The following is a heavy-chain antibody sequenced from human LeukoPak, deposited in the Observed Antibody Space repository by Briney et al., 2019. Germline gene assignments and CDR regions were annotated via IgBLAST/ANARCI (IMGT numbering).Heavy chain of an antibody. J-gene: IGHJ4*02. V-gene: IGHV3-21*01. D-gene: IGHD6-13*01. CDR2: ISSSSSYI. CDR1: GFTFSSYS. CDR3: ARDRSRHLIAAAGSVY. Sequence: PGGSLRLSCTGSGFTFSSYSMNWVRQAPGKGLEWVSSISSSSSYIYYADSVKGRFTISRDNAKNSLYLQMNSLRAEDTAVYYCARDRSRHLIAAAGSVYWGQGTLVTVSS.